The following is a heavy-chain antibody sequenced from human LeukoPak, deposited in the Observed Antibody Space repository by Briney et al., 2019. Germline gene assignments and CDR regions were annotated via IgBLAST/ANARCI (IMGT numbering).Heavy chain of an antibody. D-gene: IGHD4-17*01. Sequence: ASVKVSCKASGGTFSSYAISWVRQAPGQGLEWMGRIIPILGIANYAQKFQGRITITADKSTSTAYMELSSLRSEDTAVYYCARVSDYGDYNDAFDIWGQGTMVTVSS. CDR2: IIPILGIA. CDR1: GGTFSSYA. CDR3: ARVSDYGDYNDAFDI. J-gene: IGHJ3*02. V-gene: IGHV1-69*04.